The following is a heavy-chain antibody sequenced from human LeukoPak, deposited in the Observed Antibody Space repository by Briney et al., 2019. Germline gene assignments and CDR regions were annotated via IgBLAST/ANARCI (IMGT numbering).Heavy chain of an antibody. Sequence: ASVKVSCKASGYTFTDYYIHWVRQAPGQGLEWMGWITPNSGGTNYAQKFQGRVTMTRDTSISTAYMELSRLRSDDTAVCYCARGTMYYYDSSGYYYAYWGQGTLVTVSS. D-gene: IGHD3-22*01. CDR3: ARGTMYYYDSSGYYYAY. CDR2: ITPNSGGT. CDR1: GYTFTDYY. V-gene: IGHV1-2*02. J-gene: IGHJ4*02.